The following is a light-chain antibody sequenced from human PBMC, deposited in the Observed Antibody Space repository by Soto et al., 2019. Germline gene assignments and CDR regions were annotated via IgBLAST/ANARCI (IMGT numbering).Light chain of an antibody. Sequence: DTQMTQSPSTLSASVGDTVTITCRASQTIYTWLAWYQQKPGKAPKVIIYDASTLESGVTSRFSGSGSGTEFTLTISGLQPDDFATSYCQQYNDYLPYTFGQGTKVQIK. J-gene: IGKJ2*01. CDR1: QTIYTW. V-gene: IGKV1-5*01. CDR2: DAS. CDR3: QQYNDYLPYT.